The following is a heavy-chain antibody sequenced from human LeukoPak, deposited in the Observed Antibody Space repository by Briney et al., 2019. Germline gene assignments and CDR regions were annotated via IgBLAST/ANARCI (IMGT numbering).Heavy chain of an antibody. V-gene: IGHV3-23*01. D-gene: IGHD1-26*01. CDR2: ISGSGGST. CDR1: GFSFTSAW. CDR3: AKDNSGSCYPDY. Sequence: GGSLRLSCAASGFSFTSAWMSWVRQAPGKGLEWVSAISGSGGSTFYADSVKGRFTISRDNSKNTLYLQMNSLRADDTAVYYCAKDNSGSCYPDYWGQGTLVTVSS. J-gene: IGHJ4*02.